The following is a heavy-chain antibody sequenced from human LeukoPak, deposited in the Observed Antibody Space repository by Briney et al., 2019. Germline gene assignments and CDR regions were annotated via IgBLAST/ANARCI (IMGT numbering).Heavy chain of an antibody. D-gene: IGHD2-2*01. CDR1: GFAVSNSY. J-gene: IGHJ4*02. CDR2: IYSSGDT. Sequence: GGSLRLSCAASGFAVSNSYMSWVRQAPGKGLEWVSVIYSSGDTYYADSVKGRLTISRDNSKNTLYLQMNSLRAEDTAVYYCASLGGIVVVPGETARPFDYWGQGTLVTVSS. V-gene: IGHV3-66*02. CDR3: ASLGGIVVVPGETARPFDY.